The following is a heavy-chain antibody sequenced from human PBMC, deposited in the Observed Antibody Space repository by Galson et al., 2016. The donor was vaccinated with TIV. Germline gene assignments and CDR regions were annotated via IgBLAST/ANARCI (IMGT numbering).Heavy chain of an antibody. V-gene: IGHV3-7*01. CDR2: IKEDGSEK. J-gene: IGHJ6*02. Sequence: SLRLSCAASEFTISDYWMSWVRQAPGKGLEWVANIKEDGSEKYYLGSVNGRFIISRDNAKNSLYLQMNSLRAEDAAVYYCARAATSYGSTMGVWGQGTTVVVSS. CDR1: EFTISDYW. D-gene: IGHD3-10*01. CDR3: ARAATSYGSTMGV.